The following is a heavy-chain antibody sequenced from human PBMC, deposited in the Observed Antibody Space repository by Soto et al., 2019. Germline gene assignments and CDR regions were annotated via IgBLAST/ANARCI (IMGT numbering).Heavy chain of an antibody. CDR2: INAGNGNT. D-gene: IGHD2-2*01. CDR1: GYTFTSYA. V-gene: IGHV1-3*01. J-gene: IGHJ5*02. Sequence: ASVKVSCKASGYTFTSYAMHWVRQAPGQRLEWMGWINAGNGNTKYSQKFQGRVTITRDTSASTAYMELSSLRSEDTAVYYCARDPVVTAAKESWFDPWGQGTLVTVSS. CDR3: ARDPVVTAAKESWFDP.